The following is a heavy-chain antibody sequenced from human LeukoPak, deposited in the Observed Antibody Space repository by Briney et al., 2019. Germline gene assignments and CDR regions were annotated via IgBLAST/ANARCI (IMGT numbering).Heavy chain of an antibody. J-gene: IGHJ6*02. Sequence: KTSETLSLTCTVSGGSISSGSYYWSWIRQPAGKGLEWIGRIYTSGSTNYNPSLKSRVTISVDTSKNQFSLKLSSVTAADTAMYYCARLARLGWGRYYGMDVWGQGTTVTVSS. CDR3: ARLARLGWGRYYGMDV. D-gene: IGHD3-16*01. V-gene: IGHV4-61*02. CDR2: IYTSGST. CDR1: GGSISSGSYY.